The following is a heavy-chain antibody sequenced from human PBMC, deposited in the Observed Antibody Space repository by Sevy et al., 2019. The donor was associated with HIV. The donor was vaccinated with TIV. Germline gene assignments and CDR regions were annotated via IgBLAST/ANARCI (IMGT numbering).Heavy chain of an antibody. Sequence: GGYLRLSCTASAATFSDFYMSWIRQAPGKGLEWLSYISTNGRTIYYADSVKGRFTVSRDKAKKSQFLQMNSLRAEDTAIYFCARSTWRSDIFDYWGQGALVTVSS. CDR1: AATFSDFY. D-gene: IGHD1-26*01. J-gene: IGHJ4*02. V-gene: IGHV3-11*01. CDR3: ARSTWRSDIFDY. CDR2: ISTNGRTI.